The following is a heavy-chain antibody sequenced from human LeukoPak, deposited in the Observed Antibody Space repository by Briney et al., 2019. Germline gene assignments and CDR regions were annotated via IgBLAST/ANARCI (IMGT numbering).Heavy chain of an antibody. Sequence: GGSLRLSCAASGFTFSSYAMSWVRQAPGKGLEWVSVIYSGGSTYYADSVKGRFTISRDNSKNTLYLQMNSLRAEDTAVYYCARVDYGDYGFDYWGQGTLVTVSS. V-gene: IGHV3-66*01. CDR1: GFTFSSYA. CDR2: IYSGGST. J-gene: IGHJ4*02. D-gene: IGHD4-17*01. CDR3: ARVDYGDYGFDY.